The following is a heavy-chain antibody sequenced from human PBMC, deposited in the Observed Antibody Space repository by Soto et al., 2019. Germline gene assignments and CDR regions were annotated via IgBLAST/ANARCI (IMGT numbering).Heavy chain of an antibody. J-gene: IGHJ3*02. V-gene: IGHV1-46*03. CDR2: INPSGGST. D-gene: IGHD5-12*01. Sequence: APVKVSCKASGYTSTSYYMHWVRQATGQGLEWMGIINPSGGSTSYAQKFQGRVTMTRDTSTSTVYMELSSLRSEYTAVYYCAREKYSGYGNYAFDIWGEGTMVTVSS. CDR3: AREKYSGYGNYAFDI. CDR1: GYTSTSYY.